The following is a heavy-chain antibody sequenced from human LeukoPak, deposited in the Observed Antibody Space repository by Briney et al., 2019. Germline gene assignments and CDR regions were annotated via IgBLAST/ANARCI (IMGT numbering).Heavy chain of an antibody. CDR1: GGSIRSSYYY. J-gene: IGHJ4*02. CDR3: ARNYDFWSGSYYFDY. Sequence: SETLSLTCTVSGGSIRSSYYYWSWIRQPPGKGLEWIGYIYYSGSTYYNPSLKSRVTISVDTSKNQFSLKLSSVTAADTAVYYCARNYDFWSGSYYFDYWGQGTLVTVSS. V-gene: IGHV4-30-4*01. CDR2: IYYSGST. D-gene: IGHD3-3*01.